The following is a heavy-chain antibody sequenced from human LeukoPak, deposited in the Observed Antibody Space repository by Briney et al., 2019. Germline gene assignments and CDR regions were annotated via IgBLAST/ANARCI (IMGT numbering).Heavy chain of an antibody. Sequence: GSLRLSCAASGFTFSSYWMNWVRQAPGKGLEWVANMKQDGSERYYVDSVKGRFTISRDNAKNSLYLQMNSLRAEDTAVYYCARDGVGAFDIWGQGTMVTVSS. V-gene: IGHV3-7*04. J-gene: IGHJ3*02. CDR2: MKQDGSER. CDR1: GFTFSSYW. CDR3: ARDGVGAFDI. D-gene: IGHD3-10*01.